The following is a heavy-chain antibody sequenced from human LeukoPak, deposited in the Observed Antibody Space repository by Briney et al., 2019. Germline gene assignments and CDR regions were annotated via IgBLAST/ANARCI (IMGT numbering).Heavy chain of an antibody. CDR2: ISYDGSNK. CDR1: GFTFSSYA. Sequence: GGSLRLSCAASGFTFSSYAMHWVRQAPGKGLEWVAVISYDGSNKYYADSVKGRFTISRDNSKNTLYLRMNSLRAEDTAVYYCARVPSGLYYFDYWGQGTLVTVSS. D-gene: IGHD6-19*01. J-gene: IGHJ4*02. V-gene: IGHV3-30-3*01. CDR3: ARVPSGLYYFDY.